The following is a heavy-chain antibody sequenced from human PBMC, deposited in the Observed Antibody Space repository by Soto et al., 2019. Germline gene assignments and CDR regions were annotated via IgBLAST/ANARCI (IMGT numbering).Heavy chain of an antibody. J-gene: IGHJ3*02. CDR3: ARVAGDDPLDI. Sequence: EVQLVESGGGLVQPGGSLRLSCAASGFIVSSNYMTWVRQAPGKGLEWVSIMYSGGTTYYAESVKGRFTISRHISKNTLDLQMNTLRFEDTAVYYCARVAGDDPLDIGGPGTMVTVSS. CDR2: MYSGGTT. V-gene: IGHV3-53*04. D-gene: IGHD2-21*02. CDR1: GFIVSSNY.